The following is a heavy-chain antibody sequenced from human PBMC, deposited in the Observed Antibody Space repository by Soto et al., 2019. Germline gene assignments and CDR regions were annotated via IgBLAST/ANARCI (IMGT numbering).Heavy chain of an antibody. Sequence: PSETMFLSCAVSGSTISSCNWWGWDRQPPGKGLEWIGEIYHSGSTNYNPSLKGRVTISVDKSKNQFSLKLSSVTAADTAVYYCARVTVAGTRVDYWGQGTLVTVSS. J-gene: IGHJ4*02. V-gene: IGHV4-4*02. CDR1: GSTISSCNW. CDR3: ARVTVAGTRVDY. CDR2: IYHSGST. D-gene: IGHD6-19*01.